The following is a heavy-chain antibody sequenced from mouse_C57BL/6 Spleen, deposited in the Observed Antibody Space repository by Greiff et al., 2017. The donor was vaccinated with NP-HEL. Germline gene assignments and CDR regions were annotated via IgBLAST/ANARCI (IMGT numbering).Heavy chain of an antibody. D-gene: IGHD1-1*01. CDR1: GYTFTSYW. CDR2: IDPSDSYT. CDR3: ARKGTVVGMDY. J-gene: IGHJ4*01. Sequence: QVQLQQPGAELVMPGASVKLSCKASGYTFTSYWMHWVKQRPGQGLEWIGEIDPSDSYTNYNQKFKGKSTLTVDKSSSTAYMQLSSLTSEDSAVYYCARKGTVVGMDYWGQGTSVTVSS. V-gene: IGHV1-69*01.